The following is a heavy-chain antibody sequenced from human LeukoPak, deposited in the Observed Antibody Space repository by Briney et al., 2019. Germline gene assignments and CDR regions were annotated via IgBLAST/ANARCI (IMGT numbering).Heavy chain of an antibody. CDR2: ISTSSSYI. J-gene: IGHJ4*02. CDR3: ARDHDSSGYCFDY. V-gene: IGHV3-21*04. CDR1: GFTFSSYS. Sequence: GGSLRLSCAASGFTFSSYSMNWVRQAPGKGLEWVSSISTSSSYIYYADSVKGRFAISRDNAKNSLYLQMNSLRAEDAAVYYCARDHDSSGYCFDYWGQGTLVTVSS. D-gene: IGHD3-22*01.